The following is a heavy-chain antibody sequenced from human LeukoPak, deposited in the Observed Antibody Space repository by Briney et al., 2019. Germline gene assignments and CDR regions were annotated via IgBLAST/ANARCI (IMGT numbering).Heavy chain of an antibody. J-gene: IGHJ6*02. Sequence: GSLRLSCAASGFTVSSNYMNWVRQPPGKGLEWIGEINHSGSTNYNPSLKSRVTISVDTSKNQFSLKLSSVTAADTAVYYCASTSGYDRRYYYYYGMDVWGQGTTVTVSS. CDR2: INHSGST. CDR3: ASTSGYDRRYYYYYGMDV. D-gene: IGHD5-12*01. CDR1: GFTVSSNY. V-gene: IGHV4-34*01.